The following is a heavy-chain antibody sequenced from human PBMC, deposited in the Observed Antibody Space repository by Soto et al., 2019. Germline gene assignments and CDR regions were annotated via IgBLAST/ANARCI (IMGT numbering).Heavy chain of an antibody. D-gene: IGHD3-22*01. Sequence: SVKVSCKASGFTFTSSAVQWVRQARGQRLEWIGWIVVGSGSTNYAQKFQERVTITRDMSTSTAYMELSSLRSEDTAVYYCAAIPQVVITSYFDYWGQGTLVTVSS. CDR2: IVVGSGST. CDR3: AAIPQVVITSYFDY. J-gene: IGHJ4*02. V-gene: IGHV1-58*01. CDR1: GFTFTSSA.